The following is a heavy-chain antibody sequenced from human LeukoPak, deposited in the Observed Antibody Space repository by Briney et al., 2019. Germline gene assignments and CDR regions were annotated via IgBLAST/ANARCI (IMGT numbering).Heavy chain of an antibody. J-gene: IGHJ5*02. V-gene: IGHV1-24*01. D-gene: IGHD3-9*01. CDR1: GYTLTELS. Sequence: ASVKVSCKVSGYTLTELSMHWVRQAPGKGLEWMGGFDPEDGETIYAQKFQGRVTMTEDTSTDTAYMELSSLRSEDTAVYYCATILTRQHYDIGPGGDWFDPWGQGTLVTVSS. CDR3: ATILTRQHYDIGPGGDWFDP. CDR2: FDPEDGET.